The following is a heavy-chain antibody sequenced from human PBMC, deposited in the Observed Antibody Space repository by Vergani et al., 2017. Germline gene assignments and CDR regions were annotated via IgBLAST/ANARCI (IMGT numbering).Heavy chain of an antibody. Sequence: EVQLLESGGGLVQPGGSLRLSCAASGFTFSSYAMSWVRQAPGKGLEWVSAISGSGGNTYYADSVKGRFTSSRDNAKNTLYLKMNSLIAEDTAVYYCGKPETILYDFWSGYYPDYWGQGTLVTVSS. J-gene: IGHJ4*02. CDR3: GKPETILYDFWSGYYPDY. V-gene: IGHV3-23*01. D-gene: IGHD3-3*01. CDR1: GFTFSSYA. CDR2: ISGSGGNT.